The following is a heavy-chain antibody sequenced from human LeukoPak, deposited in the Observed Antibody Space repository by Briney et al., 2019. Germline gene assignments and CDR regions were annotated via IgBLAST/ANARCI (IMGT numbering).Heavy chain of an antibody. CDR3: ARIFIRNGYSSYFDC. Sequence: NPSETLSLTCTVSGFSISSGHYWGWVRPPPGAGLEWIGSVYQSGTTYYNPSLKSRVTTSVDMSKNQFSLRLRPVTAADTAVYYCARIFIRNGYSSYFDCWGQGTLVTVSS. CDR1: GFSISSGHY. CDR2: VYQSGTT. D-gene: IGHD5-18*01. V-gene: IGHV4-38-2*02. J-gene: IGHJ4*02.